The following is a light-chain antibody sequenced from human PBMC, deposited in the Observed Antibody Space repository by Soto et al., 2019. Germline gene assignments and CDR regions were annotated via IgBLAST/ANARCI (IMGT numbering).Light chain of an antibody. V-gene: IGLV2-14*03. CDR2: DVS. J-gene: IGLJ1*01. CDR3: CSYTTSNTRQIV. Sequence: ASRPTGQSITVACTGTSSDVGGYNYVSWYQHHPGKAPKLMIYDVSNRPSGVSNRFSGSKSGNTASLTISGLQPEDEADYYCCSYTTSNTRQIVFGTGTKVTVL. CDR1: SSDVGGYNY.